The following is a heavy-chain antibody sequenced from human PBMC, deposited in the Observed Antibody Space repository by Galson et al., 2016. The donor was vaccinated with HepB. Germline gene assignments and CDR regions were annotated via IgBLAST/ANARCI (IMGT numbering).Heavy chain of an antibody. J-gene: IGHJ4*02. CDR2: ITSNGGST. CDR1: GFLFSSYN. CDR3: TRGRSFDY. V-gene: IGHV3-64*02. D-gene: IGHD3-10*01. Sequence: SLRLSCAASGFLFSSYNMLWVRQAPGRGLEYVSAITSNGGSTFYADSVKGRFTISRDNSKNTLYLQMGSLRPKDTAVHYCTRGRSFDYWGQGTLVTVSS.